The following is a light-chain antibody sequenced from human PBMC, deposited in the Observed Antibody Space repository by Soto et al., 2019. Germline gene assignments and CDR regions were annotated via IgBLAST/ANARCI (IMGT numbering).Light chain of an antibody. J-gene: IGKJ1*01. CDR3: QQYNNLWT. CDR1: QSVSSR. V-gene: IGKV3D-15*01. Sequence: EIVMTQSPATLSVSPGERVTLSCRASQSVSSRLAWYQQKPGQSPRLLIYGASTKTTGLPARFSGSGSGTEFTLTISRLQSEDFGDYYCQQYNNLWTFGQGTKVEIK. CDR2: GAS.